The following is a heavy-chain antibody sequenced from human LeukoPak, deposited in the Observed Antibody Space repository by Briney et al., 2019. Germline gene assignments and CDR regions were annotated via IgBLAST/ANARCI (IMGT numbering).Heavy chain of an antibody. D-gene: IGHD2-2*01. CDR3: AFIGGYCSSTSCSFDY. J-gene: IGHJ4*02. CDR1: GYTFTGYY. CDR2: INPNSGGT. V-gene: IGHV1-2*02. Sequence: ASVKVSCKASGYTFTGYYMHWVRQAPGQGLEWMGWINPNSGGTNYAQKFQGRVTMTRDTSISTAYMELSRLRSDDTAVYYCAFIGGYCSSTSCSFDYWGQGTLATVSS.